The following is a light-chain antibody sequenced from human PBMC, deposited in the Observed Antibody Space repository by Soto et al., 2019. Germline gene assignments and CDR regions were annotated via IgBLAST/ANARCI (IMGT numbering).Light chain of an antibody. CDR3: QSYDSTLSGSYV. Sequence: QSLLTVPPPVSLAPGQRVTISCTVSSSNIVAGYDVHWYQQLPGTAPKLLIYGNSNRPSGVPDRFSGSKSGTSASLAIPGLQAEDEADYYCQSYDSTLSGSYVFGTGTKVTVL. J-gene: IGLJ1*01. V-gene: IGLV1-40*01. CDR1: SSNIVAGYD. CDR2: GNS.